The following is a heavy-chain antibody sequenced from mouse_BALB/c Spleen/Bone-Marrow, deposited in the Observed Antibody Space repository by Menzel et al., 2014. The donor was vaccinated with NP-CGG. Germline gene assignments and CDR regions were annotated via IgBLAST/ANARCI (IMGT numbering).Heavy chain of an antibody. CDR1: GYTFTSYY. V-gene: IGHV1S81*02. CDR2: INPSNGGT. J-gene: IGHJ2*01. Sequence: VQLQESGAELVKPGASVKLSCKASGYTFTSYYMYWVKQRPGQGLEWIGEINPSNGGTNFNEKFKSKATLTVDKSSSTAYMQLSSLTSEDSAVYYCTRSTMITYFDYWGQAPLSQSPQ. D-gene: IGHD2-4*01. CDR3: TRSTMITYFDY.